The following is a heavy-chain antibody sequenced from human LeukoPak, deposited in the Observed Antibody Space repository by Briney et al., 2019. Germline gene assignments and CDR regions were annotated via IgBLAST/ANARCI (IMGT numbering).Heavy chain of an antibody. D-gene: IGHD6-13*01. V-gene: IGHV1-8*01. CDR2: TNPNSGNT. CDR3: AREGYIAAAEN. Sequence: ASVRVSCKASGYTFSSHDINWVRQATGQGLEWMGWTNPNSGNTGYAQKFQGRVIMTRDTSINTAYLEFYSLRSEDTAVYYCAREGYIAAAENWGQGTLVTVSS. CDR1: GYTFSSHD. J-gene: IGHJ4*02.